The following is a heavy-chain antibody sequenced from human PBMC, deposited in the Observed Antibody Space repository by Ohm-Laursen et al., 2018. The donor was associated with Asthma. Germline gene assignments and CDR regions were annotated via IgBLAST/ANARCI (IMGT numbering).Heavy chain of an antibody. D-gene: IGHD6-19*01. CDR3: ASRVAVAGTFDY. CDR1: GFTVSSNY. V-gene: IGHV3-53*01. J-gene: IGHJ4*02. Sequence: SLRLSCAASGFTVSSNYMSWVRQAPGKGLEWVSVIYSGGSTYYADSVKGRFTISRDNSKNTLYLQMNSLRAEDTAVYYCASRVAVAGTFDYWGQGTLVTVSS. CDR2: IYSGGST.